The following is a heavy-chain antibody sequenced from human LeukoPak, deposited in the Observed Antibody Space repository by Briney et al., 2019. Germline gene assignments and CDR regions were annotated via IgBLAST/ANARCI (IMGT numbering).Heavy chain of an antibody. CDR2: INPVGGST. CDR1: GYTFTSYY. V-gene: IGHV1-46*01. Sequence: GASVKVSCKASGYTFTSYYIHWVRQAPGQGLEWMGGINPVGGSTVYAQKFQGRVTMTRDMSTSTVYMGLSSLRSVDTALYYCAKERDLRFLEWLPSPFDYWGQGILVTVSS. D-gene: IGHD3-3*01. CDR3: AKERDLRFLEWLPSPFDY. J-gene: IGHJ4*02.